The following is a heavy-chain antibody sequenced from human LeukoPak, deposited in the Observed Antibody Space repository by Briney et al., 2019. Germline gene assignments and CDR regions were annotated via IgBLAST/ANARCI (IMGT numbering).Heavy chain of an antibody. CDR3: ARFKGDGSGHYYDY. CDR1: GGSISSSSYY. CDR2: IYYSGST. D-gene: IGHD3-22*01. J-gene: IGHJ4*02. Sequence: KASETLSLTCTVSGGSISSSSYYWGWIRQPPGKGLEWIASIYYSGSTYDNPSLKSRVTISVDTSMNQFSLKLNSVTAADTAVYYCARFKGDGSGHYYDYWGQGTLVTVSS. V-gene: IGHV4-39*01.